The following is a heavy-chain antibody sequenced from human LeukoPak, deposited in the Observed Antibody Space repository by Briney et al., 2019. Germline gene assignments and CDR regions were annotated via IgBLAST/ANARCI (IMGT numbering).Heavy chain of an antibody. CDR1: GYTFTSYD. V-gene: IGHV1-8*01. CDR3: ARVGNYYDSSGYYPKFGY. J-gene: IGHJ4*02. Sequence: GASVKVSCKASGYTFTSYDINWVRQVTGQGLEWMGWMNPNSGNTGYAQKFQGRVTMTRNTSISTAYMELSSLRSEDTAVYYCARVGNYYDSSGYYPKFGYWGQGTLVTVSS. CDR2: MNPNSGNT. D-gene: IGHD3-22*01.